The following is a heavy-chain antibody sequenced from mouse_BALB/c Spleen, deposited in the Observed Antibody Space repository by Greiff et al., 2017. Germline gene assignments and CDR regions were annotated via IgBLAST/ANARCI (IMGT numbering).Heavy chain of an antibody. J-gene: IGHJ2*01. V-gene: IGHV5-6-3*01. CDR1: GFTFSSYG. CDR2: INSNGGST. CDR3: ARDRGYLDY. D-gene: IGHD3-1*01. Sequence: EVMLVESGGGLVQPGGSLKLSCAASGFTFSSYGMSWVRQTPDKRLELVATINSNGGSTYYPDSVKGRFTISRDNAKNTLYLQMSSLKSEDTAMYYCARDRGYLDYWGQGTTLTVSS.